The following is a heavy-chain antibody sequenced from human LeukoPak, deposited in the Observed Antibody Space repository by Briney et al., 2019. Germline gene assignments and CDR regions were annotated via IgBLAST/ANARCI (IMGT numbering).Heavy chain of an antibody. CDR3: AREDGTAMDNAFDI. V-gene: IGHV4-39*07. CDR2: IYYTGST. Sequence: SETLSLTCTVSGGSIIGTDDYWGWIRQPPGKGPEWIGSIYYTGSTYHNPSLKSRVTISEDPSKNQFSLKLRSVTAADTAVYYCAREDGTAMDNAFDIWSQGTMVTVSS. CDR1: GGSIIGTDDY. J-gene: IGHJ3*02. D-gene: IGHD5-18*01.